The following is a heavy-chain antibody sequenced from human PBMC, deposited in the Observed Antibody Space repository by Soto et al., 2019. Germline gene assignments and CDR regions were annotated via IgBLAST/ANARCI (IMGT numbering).Heavy chain of an antibody. CDR1: GGSISSGGYS. V-gene: IGHV4-30-2*01. CDR2: IYHSGST. J-gene: IGHJ4*02. Sequence: SESLSLTCAVSGGSISSGGYSWSWIRQPPGKGLEWIGYIYHSGSTYYNPSLKSRVTISVDRSKNQFSLKLSSVTAADTAVYYCARGSSTSPLDYWGQGTLFTVSS. D-gene: IGHD2-2*01. CDR3: ARGSSTSPLDY.